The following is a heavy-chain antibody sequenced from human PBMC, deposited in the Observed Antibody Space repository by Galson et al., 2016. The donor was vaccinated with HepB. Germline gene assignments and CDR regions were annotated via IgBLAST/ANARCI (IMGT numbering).Heavy chain of an antibody. CDR2: IDWADDN. J-gene: IGHJ4*02. Sequence: PALVKPTQTLTLTCSFSGFSLSTSGMCVSWIRQPPGKALEWLALIDWADDNYYSTSLKTRLTISKDTSKNQVVLRMTSMDPVDTATYYCARTRPLYGASDREYYFDYWGQGTLVTVSS. V-gene: IGHV2-70*01. CDR3: ARTRPLYGASDREYYFDY. D-gene: IGHD4/OR15-4a*01. CDR1: GFSLSTSGMC.